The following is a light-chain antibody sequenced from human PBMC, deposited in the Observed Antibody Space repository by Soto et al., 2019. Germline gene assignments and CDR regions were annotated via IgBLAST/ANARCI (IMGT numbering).Light chain of an antibody. CDR2: STN. V-gene: IGLV8-61*01. Sequence: QTVVTQEPSFSVSPGGTVTLTCGLTSGSVSTTYSPSWYQQTPGQAPRTLIYSTNIRSSGVPDRFSGSILGNKAALTITGAQADDESDYHCMLYMGGGLVVFGGGTKLTV. J-gene: IGLJ2*01. CDR3: MLYMGGGLVV. CDR1: SGSVSTTYS.